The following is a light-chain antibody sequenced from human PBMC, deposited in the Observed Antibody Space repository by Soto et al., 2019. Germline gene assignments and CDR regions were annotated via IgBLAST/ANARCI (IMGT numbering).Light chain of an antibody. CDR2: GAS. CDR3: QQYGGSPPFT. CDR1: QSVSSSL. Sequence: ILLSQSPGTLSLSPGERATLSCRASQSVSSSLLAWYQQKPGQPPRLLMYGASSRATGIPDRFSGSGSETEFTLTISRLEPEDFAVYYCQQYGGSPPFTFGPGTKVDIK. J-gene: IGKJ3*01. V-gene: IGKV3-20*01.